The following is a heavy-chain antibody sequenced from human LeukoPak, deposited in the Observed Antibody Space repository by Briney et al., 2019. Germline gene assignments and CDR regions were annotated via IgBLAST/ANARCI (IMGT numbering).Heavy chain of an antibody. J-gene: IGHJ4*02. CDR2: IYYSVST. CDR1: GASISSHY. D-gene: IGHD3-10*01. V-gene: IGHV4-59*08. Sequence: SETLSLTCSVSGASISSHYWSWIRQPPGKGLEWIGYIYYSVSTNYNPSLKSRLTISVDTSKNQFSVKLSSVTAADTAVYYCARSRYSSGTYYFDYWGQGTLVTVSS. CDR3: ARSRYSSGTYYFDY.